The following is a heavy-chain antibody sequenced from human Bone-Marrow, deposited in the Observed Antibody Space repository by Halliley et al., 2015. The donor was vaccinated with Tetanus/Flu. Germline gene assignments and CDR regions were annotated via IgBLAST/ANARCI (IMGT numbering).Heavy chain of an antibody. D-gene: IGHD3-3*01. Sequence: QVQLVQSGAEVKKPGASVKVSCKTSGYTFTGYYIHWVRQAPGQGLEWMGWINPNSGGTKYAQKFQEWVTMTRDTSISTAYMEVSRLTSDDTAVYYCARGTFQCYDFWSGFPAPLFDYWGQGTLVTVSP. V-gene: IGHV1-2*04. CDR3: ARGTFQCYDFWSGFPAPLFDY. CDR1: GYTFTGYY. J-gene: IGHJ4*02. CDR2: INPNSGGT.